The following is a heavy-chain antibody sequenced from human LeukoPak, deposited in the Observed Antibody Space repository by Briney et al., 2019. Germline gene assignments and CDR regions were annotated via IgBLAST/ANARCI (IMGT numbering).Heavy chain of an antibody. J-gene: IGHJ4*02. D-gene: IGHD2/OR15-2a*01. CDR3: GRQGEYCRDGRYYPAHPFDS. Sequence: PSATLSLTCIVSDGSIASSVYYWGWIRQPPGKGLEWIGTIYYPGDTYYNPSLKSRLTISVDTSKSQFSLQLRSLTAADTAMYYCGRQGEYCRDGRYYPAHPFDSWGQGALVSVSS. V-gene: IGHV4-39*01. CDR1: DGSIASSVYY. CDR2: IYYPGDT.